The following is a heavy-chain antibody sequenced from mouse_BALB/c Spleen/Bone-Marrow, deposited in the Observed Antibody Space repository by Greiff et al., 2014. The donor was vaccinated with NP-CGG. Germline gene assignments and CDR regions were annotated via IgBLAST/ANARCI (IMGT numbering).Heavy chain of an antibody. D-gene: IGHD2-14*01. CDR3: AKQDYYRYDYAMDY. V-gene: IGHV2-3*01. CDR1: GFSLTSYG. J-gene: IGHJ4*01. CDR2: IWGDGST. Sequence: VMLVESGTGLVAPSQSLSITCTVSGFSLTSYGVVWVRLPPGKGLEWLGVIWGDGSTNYHSALISRLSISKDNSKSQVFLKLNSLQTDDTATYYCAKQDYYRYDYAMDYWGQGTSVTVSS.